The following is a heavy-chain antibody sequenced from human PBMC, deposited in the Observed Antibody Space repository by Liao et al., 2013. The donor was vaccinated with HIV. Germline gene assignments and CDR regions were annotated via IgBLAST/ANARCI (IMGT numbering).Heavy chain of an antibody. Sequence: QLQLQESGPGLVRPSETLSLTCTVSGGSISSSTYYWGWIRQPPGKGLEWIGSMFYSGNTFYNPSLKSRVTISSDTSDNQFFLKLSSVTAADTAVYYCARGETYFDFWTFYRNHTWLDPWGRGTLVTVSS. J-gene: IGHJ5*02. CDR2: MFYSGNT. CDR1: GGSISSSTYY. CDR3: ARGETYFDFWTFYRNHTWLDP. D-gene: IGHD3-3*01. V-gene: IGHV4-39*07.